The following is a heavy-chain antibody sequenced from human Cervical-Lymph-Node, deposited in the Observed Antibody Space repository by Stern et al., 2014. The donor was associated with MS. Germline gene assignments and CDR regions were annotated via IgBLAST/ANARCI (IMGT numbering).Heavy chain of an antibody. CDR1: GLSPSASGVG. J-gene: IGHJ4*02. Sequence: TLKAFGPSPAKPTQTLTLTCTLPGLSPSASGVGVCWILQPPGMAHDWLALIYWDDDKRYSPSLRSRVTITKDTSKNRVVLTMTNMDPVDTATYFCSRLSYAYGGNFDYWGQGTLVTVSS. V-gene: IGHV2-5*02. CDR2: IYWDDDK. CDR3: SRLSYAYGGNFDY. D-gene: IGHD4-23*01.